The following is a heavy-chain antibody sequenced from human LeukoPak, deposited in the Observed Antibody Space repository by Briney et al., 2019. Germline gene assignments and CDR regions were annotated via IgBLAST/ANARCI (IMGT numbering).Heavy chain of an antibody. CDR2: ICYSGST. V-gene: IGHV4-39*01. CDR3: AITGDYDYIWGSYRYTSPVDY. D-gene: IGHD3-16*02. Sequence: KASETLSLTCTVSGGSISSSSYYWGWIRQPPGKRLEWIGSICYSGSTYYNPSLKSRVTISVDTSKNQFSLKLSSVTAADTAVYYCAITGDYDYIWGSYRYTSPVDYWGQGTLVTVSS. CDR1: GGSISSSSYY. J-gene: IGHJ4*02.